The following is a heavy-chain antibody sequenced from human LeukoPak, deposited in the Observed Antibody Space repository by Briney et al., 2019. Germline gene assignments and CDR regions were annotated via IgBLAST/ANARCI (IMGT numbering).Heavy chain of an antibody. D-gene: IGHD6-13*01. J-gene: IGHJ5*02. Sequence: PSETLSLTCTVSGGSISSYYWSWIRQPPGKGLEWIGYIYYSGSTNYNPSLKSRVTISVDTSKNQFSLKLSSVTAADTAVYYCARSAAGRLFDPWGQGTLVTVSS. CDR2: IYYSGST. CDR3: ARSAAGRLFDP. CDR1: GGSISSYY. V-gene: IGHV4-59*01.